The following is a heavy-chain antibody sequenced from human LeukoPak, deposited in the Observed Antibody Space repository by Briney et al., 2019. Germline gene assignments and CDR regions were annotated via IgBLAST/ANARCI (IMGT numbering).Heavy chain of an antibody. CDR2: ILYSGTT. Sequence: PSETLSLTCTVSGDSISSYYWSWIRQPPGKGLEWIGYILYSGTTNSNPSLKSRVNISLDTSNNQISLKLTSVTAADTAVYFCARMGGYSGYATHWGQGILVTVSS. CDR1: GDSISSYY. J-gene: IGHJ4*02. V-gene: IGHV4-59*08. D-gene: IGHD5-12*01. CDR3: ARMGGYSGYATH.